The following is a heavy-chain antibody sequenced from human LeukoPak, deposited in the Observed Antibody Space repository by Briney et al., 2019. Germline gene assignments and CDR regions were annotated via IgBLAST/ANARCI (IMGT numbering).Heavy chain of an antibody. J-gene: IGHJ6*03. CDR3: ARDSHTARIYYYYYYYMDV. Sequence: ASVKVSCKASGYTFTGYYMHWVRQAPGQGLEWMGWINPNSGGTNYAQKFQGRVTMTRDTSISTAYMELSRLRSDDTAVYYCARDSHTARIYYYYYYYMDVWGKGTTVTVSS. D-gene: IGHD5-18*01. V-gene: IGHV1-2*02. CDR1: GYTFTGYY. CDR2: INPNSGGT.